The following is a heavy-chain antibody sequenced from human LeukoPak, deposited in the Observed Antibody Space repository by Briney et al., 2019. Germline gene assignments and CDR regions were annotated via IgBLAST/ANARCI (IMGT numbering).Heavy chain of an antibody. V-gene: IGHV3-74*01. CDR3: ARDYYDSSGYYYYYMDV. Sequence: PRGPLRLSCAASGFTFTSYWMHWLRQAPGKGLVWVSRINSDWSGTSYGDSVKGRFNISRDNAKNTLYLQMNSLRAEDTAVYYCARDYYDSSGYYYYYMDVWGKGSTVTVSS. D-gene: IGHD3-22*01. CDR2: INSDWSGT. J-gene: IGHJ6*03. CDR1: GFTFTSYW.